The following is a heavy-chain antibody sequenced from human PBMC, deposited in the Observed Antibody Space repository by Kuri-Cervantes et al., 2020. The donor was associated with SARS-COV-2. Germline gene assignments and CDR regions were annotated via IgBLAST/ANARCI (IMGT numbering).Heavy chain of an antibody. Sequence: GESLKISCAASGFTFSSYAMSWVCQAPGKGLEWVSAISGSGGSTYYADSVKGRFTISRDNSKNTLYLQMNSLRAEDTAVYYCAKDWDSRGYYLFDHWGQGTLVTVSS. CDR3: AKDWDSRGYYLFDH. J-gene: IGHJ4*02. CDR1: GFTFSSYA. CDR2: ISGSGGST. D-gene: IGHD3-22*01. V-gene: IGHV3-23*01.